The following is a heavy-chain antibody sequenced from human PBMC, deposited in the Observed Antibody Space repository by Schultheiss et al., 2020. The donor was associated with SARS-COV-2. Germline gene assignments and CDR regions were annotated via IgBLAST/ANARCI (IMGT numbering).Heavy chain of an antibody. V-gene: IGHV1-2*02. CDR2: INPNSGGT. CDR3: AREMRDCSSTSCYTDGDY. Sequence: ASVKVSCKASGYTFTGYYMHWVRQAPGQGLEWMGWINPNSGGTNYAQKFQGRVTMTRDTSISTAYMELSRLRSYDTAVYYCAREMRDCSSTSCYTDGDYWGQGTLVTVSS. CDR1: GYTFTGYY. D-gene: IGHD2-2*02. J-gene: IGHJ4*02.